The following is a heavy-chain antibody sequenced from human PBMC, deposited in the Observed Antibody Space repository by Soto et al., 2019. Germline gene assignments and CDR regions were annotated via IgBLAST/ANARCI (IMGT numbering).Heavy chain of an antibody. Sequence: GGSLRLSCAASGFTFTNYAMTWARQAPGKGLEWVSSLLRSGSTTYYADSVKGRFTISSDISANSLYLQMDSLRAEDTAVYYCAKDAVSGDGIWLLVSRGQGTVVTVSS. CDR3: AKDAVSGDGIWLLVS. V-gene: IGHV3-23*01. CDR1: GFTFTNYA. CDR2: LLRSGSTT. J-gene: IGHJ4*02. D-gene: IGHD4-17*01.